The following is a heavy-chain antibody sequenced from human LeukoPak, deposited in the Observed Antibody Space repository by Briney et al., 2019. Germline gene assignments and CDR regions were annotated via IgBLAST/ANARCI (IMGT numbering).Heavy chain of an antibody. D-gene: IGHD2-2*01. J-gene: IGHJ3*02. CDR1: GYSSTTYW. V-gene: IGHV5-51*01. Sequence: GGSLRLSCKGSGYSSTTYWIAWVRQMPGKGLEWMGIIYPGDSDTRYRPSFKGQVTISAEKSISTAYLQWSGLEASDSAMYYCARRRYCNSTSCYAGAFDIWGQGTMVTVSS. CDR2: IYPGDSDT. CDR3: ARRRYCNSTSCYAGAFDI.